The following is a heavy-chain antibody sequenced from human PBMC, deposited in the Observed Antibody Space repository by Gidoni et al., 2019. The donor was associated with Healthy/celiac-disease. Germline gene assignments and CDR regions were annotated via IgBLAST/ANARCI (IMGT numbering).Heavy chain of an antibody. D-gene: IGHD3-3*01. CDR2: INAGNGNT. V-gene: IGHV1-3*01. Sequence: QVQLVQSGAEVKKPGASVKVSCKASGYTFTSYAMPWVRQAPGQRLEWMGWINAGNGNTKYSQKFQGRVTITRDTSASTAYMELSSLRSEDTAVYYCAREGDFWSGYRYYYYGMDVWGQGTTVTVSS. CDR1: GYTFTSYA. J-gene: IGHJ6*02. CDR3: AREGDFWSGYRYYYYGMDV.